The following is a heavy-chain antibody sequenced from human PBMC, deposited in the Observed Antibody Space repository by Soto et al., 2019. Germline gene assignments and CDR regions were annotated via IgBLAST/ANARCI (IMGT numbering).Heavy chain of an antibody. CDR1: GGSIRSSSHY. V-gene: IGHV4-39*01. Sequence: QLQLQESGPGLVKPSETLSLTCTVSGGSIRSSSHYWGWIRQPPGKGLEWIGSIYYSGRTYYNPSLKSRVTISVDTSKNQFSLKLSSVTAADTAVFFCARVLRLLEWVGDFDYWGQGTLVTVSS. CDR2: IYYSGRT. D-gene: IGHD3-3*01. J-gene: IGHJ4*02. CDR3: ARVLRLLEWVGDFDY.